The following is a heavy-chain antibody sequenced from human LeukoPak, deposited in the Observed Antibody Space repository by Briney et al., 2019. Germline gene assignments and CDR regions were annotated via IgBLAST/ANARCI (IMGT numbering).Heavy chain of an antibody. Sequence: EASVKVSCKASGYTFTSYDINWVRQDTGEGLGWMGWMNANRGNTGYAQKFQGRVTITRNSSISTAYMELSSLRSEDTAVYYCARGARRFLEWLSYYYYYMDVWGKGTTVTVSS. D-gene: IGHD3-3*01. CDR3: ARGARRFLEWLSYYYYYMDV. J-gene: IGHJ6*03. CDR1: GYTFTSYD. CDR2: MNANRGNT. V-gene: IGHV1-8*03.